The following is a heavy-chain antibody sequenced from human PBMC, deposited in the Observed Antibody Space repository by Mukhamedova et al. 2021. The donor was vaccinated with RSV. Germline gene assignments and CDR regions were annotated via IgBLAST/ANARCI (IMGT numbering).Heavy chain of an antibody. V-gene: IGHV4-4*02. D-gene: IGHD3-10*01. J-gene: IGHJ6*02. Sequence: LKSRVTISLDKSKNQFSLKLTSVTAADTAVYYCAKLWFVFGMDVWGLGTTVTVSS. CDR3: AKLWFVFGMDV.